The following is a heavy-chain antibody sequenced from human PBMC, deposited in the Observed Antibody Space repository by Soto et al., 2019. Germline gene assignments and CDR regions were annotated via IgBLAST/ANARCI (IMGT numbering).Heavy chain of an antibody. CDR3: ARGLDDYSNLDF. J-gene: IGHJ4*02. Sequence: QVQLVQSVAEENKPGASVKISCKASGYPFTTFAIHWVRQAPGQQGQRLEWMGRITAGNGNTQYSQKFQDRVTITRDAYANTASMELSSLTSAATAIYFGARGLDDYSNLDFCGQGTLVTFSA. D-gene: IGHD6-13*01. CDR2: ITAGNGNT. V-gene: IGHV1-3*05. CDR1: GYPFTTFA.